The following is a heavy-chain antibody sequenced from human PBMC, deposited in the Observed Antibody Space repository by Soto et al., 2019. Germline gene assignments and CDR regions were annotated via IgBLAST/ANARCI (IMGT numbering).Heavy chain of an antibody. CDR3: AKDRVIQLLPIWPDP. CDR2: VSSDGNNK. D-gene: IGHD1-1*01. Sequence: PGGPLRLSCLASVFSVSKYGMHWVRQAPGKGLEWVAFVSSDGNNKYYADSVKGRFTISRDNSRNTVYLQVDSLRIDDTALYYCAKDRVIQLLPIWPDPWGQGTLVTVSS. V-gene: IGHV3-30*18. J-gene: IGHJ5*02. CDR1: VFSVSKYG.